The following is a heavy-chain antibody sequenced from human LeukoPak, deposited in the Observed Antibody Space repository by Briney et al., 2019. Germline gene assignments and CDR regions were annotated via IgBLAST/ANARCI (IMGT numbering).Heavy chain of an antibody. CDR3: AKDLSYTSGSSDY. CDR1: GFTFSDYY. CDR2: ITSDGDNT. J-gene: IGHJ4*02. V-gene: IGHV3-23*01. D-gene: IGHD6-19*01. Sequence: GGSLRLSCAASGFTFSDYYMSWIRQAPGKGLEWVSTITSDGDNTYSADSVKGRITFSRDNSKNTLSLQLRSLRAEDTAVYYCAKDLSYTSGSSDYWGQGTLVTVSS.